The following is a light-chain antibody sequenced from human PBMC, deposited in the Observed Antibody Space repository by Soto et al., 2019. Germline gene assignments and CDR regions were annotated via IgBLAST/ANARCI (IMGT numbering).Light chain of an antibody. CDR3: QQRHNWPPLT. V-gene: IGKV3-11*01. J-gene: IGKJ4*01. CDR2: DAS. CDR1: QSVGSY. Sequence: EIVLTQSPATLSLSPGERATLSCRASQSVGSYLIWYQQKPGQAPRLLIYDASIRATGIPARFSGSGSGTDFPLTISSLEPEDFAAYYCQQRHNWPPLTFGGGTKVEI.